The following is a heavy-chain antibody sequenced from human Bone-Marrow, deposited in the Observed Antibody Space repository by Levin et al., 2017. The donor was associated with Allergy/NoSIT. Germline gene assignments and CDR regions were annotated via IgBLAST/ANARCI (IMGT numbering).Heavy chain of an antibody. D-gene: IGHD2-15*01. CDR1: GGSFSGYY. V-gene: IGHV4-34*01. CDR3: ARSLTPLGIVVVVAATPNYYYYMDV. Sequence: SETLSLTCAVYGGSFSGYYWSWIRQPPGKGLEWIGEINHSGSTNYNPSLKSRVTISVDTSKNQFSLKLSSVTAADTAVYYCARSLTPLGIVVVVAATPNYYYYMDVWGKGTTVTVSS. J-gene: IGHJ6*03. CDR2: INHSGST.